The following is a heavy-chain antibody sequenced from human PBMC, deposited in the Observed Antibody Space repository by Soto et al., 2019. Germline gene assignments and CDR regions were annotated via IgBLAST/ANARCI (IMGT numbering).Heavy chain of an antibody. Sequence: QVQLVQSGAEVKKPGASVKVSCKASGYTFTGYYMHWVRQAPGQGLEWMGWINPNSGGTNYAQKFQGGVTMTRDTSISTAYMELSRLRSDDTAVYYCARASRYDFWRGGMDVWGQGTTVTVSS. D-gene: IGHD3-3*01. CDR2: INPNSGGT. V-gene: IGHV1-2*02. J-gene: IGHJ6*02. CDR1: GYTFTGYY. CDR3: ARASRYDFWRGGMDV.